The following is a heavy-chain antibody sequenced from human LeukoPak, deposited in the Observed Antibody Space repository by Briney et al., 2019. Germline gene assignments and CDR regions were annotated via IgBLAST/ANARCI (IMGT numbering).Heavy chain of an antibody. CDR1: GFTFSSYA. V-gene: IGHV3-30*04. D-gene: IGHD4-17*01. CDR3: ARDYGDYGGIDY. J-gene: IGHJ4*02. CDR2: ISYDGSNK. Sequence: GGSLRLSCAASGFTFSSYAMHWVRQAPGKGLEWVAVISYDGSNKYYADSVKGRFTISRDDSKNTLYLQMNSLRAEDTAVYYCARDYGDYGGIDYWGQGTLVTVSS.